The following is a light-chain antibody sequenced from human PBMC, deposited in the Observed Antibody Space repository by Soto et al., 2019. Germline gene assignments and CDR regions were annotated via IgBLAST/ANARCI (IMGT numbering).Light chain of an antibody. CDR3: QQYGSSPHRIT. CDR1: QSVSSSY. J-gene: IGKJ5*01. Sequence: EIVLTQSPGTLSLSPGERATLSCRASQSVSSSYLAWYQQKPGQAPSLLIYGASSRATAIPDRFSGSGSGTAFPITISRLEPEDYAVYYWQQYGSSPHRITFGQGTRLEMK. V-gene: IGKV3-20*01. CDR2: GAS.